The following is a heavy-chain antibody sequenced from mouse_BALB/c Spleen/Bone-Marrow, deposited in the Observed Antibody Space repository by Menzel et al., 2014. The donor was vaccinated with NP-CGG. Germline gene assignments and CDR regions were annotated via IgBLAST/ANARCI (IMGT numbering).Heavy chain of an antibody. CDR2: INVNGDTT. V-gene: IGHV5-6-3*01. Sequence: EVKLMESGGGLVQPGGSLKLSCAASGFTFSSYGMSWVRQTPDKRLEMIATINVNGDTTYHPDSVKGRFTISRDNVKNTLYLQMSSLKSEDTAMYYCARGYDYSSWFAYWGRGTLVTVSA. D-gene: IGHD2-4*01. J-gene: IGHJ3*01. CDR1: GFTFSSYG. CDR3: ARGYDYSSWFAY.